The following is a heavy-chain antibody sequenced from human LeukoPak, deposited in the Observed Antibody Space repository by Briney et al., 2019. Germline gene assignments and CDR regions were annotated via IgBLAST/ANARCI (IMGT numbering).Heavy chain of an antibody. CDR3: ATAYDSSGYYFGSFYFDY. CDR1: RYTLTELS. J-gene: IGHJ4*02. CDR2: FDPEDGET. Sequence: ASVKASCKVSRYTLTELSMHWVRQAPGKGLEWMGGFDPEDGETIYAQKFQGRVTMTEDTSTDTAYMELSSLRSEDTAVYYCATAYDSSGYYFGSFYFDYWGQGTLVTVSS. V-gene: IGHV1-24*01. D-gene: IGHD3-22*01.